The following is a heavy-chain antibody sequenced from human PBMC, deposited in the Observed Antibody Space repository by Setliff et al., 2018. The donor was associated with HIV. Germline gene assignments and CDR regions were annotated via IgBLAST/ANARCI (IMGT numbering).Heavy chain of an antibody. CDR1: GGSIISGSYY. D-gene: IGHD3-3*01. V-gene: IGHV4-61*09. CDR3: ARSKTFYDFWGGYYTHGAFKI. Sequence: PSETLSLTCSVSGGSIISGSYYWSWIRQPAGKGLEWIGHIYTSGSTNYNPSLKSRVTISVDTSKNQFSLNLTSVTAADTAVYYCARSKTFYDFWGGYYTHGAFKIWGLGTMVTVSS. J-gene: IGHJ3*02. CDR2: IYTSGST.